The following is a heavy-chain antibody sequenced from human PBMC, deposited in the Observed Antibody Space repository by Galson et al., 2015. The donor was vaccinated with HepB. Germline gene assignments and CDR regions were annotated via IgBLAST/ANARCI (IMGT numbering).Heavy chain of an antibody. J-gene: IGHJ4*02. CDR3: ARGGYCSSTSCYGDY. CDR1: GFTFSSYS. V-gene: IGHV3-21*01. D-gene: IGHD2-2*01. Sequence: SLRLSCAASGFTFSSYSMNWVRQAPGKGLEWVSSISSSSSYIYYADSGKGRFTISRDNAKNSLYLQMNSLRAEDTAVYYCARGGYCSSTSCYGDYWGQGTLVTVSS. CDR2: ISSSSSYI.